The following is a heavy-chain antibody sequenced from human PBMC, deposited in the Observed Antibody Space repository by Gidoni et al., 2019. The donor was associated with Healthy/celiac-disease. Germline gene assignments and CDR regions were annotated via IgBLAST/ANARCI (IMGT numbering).Heavy chain of an antibody. CDR2: IYYSGST. Sequence: QVQLQESGPGLVKPSQTLSLTCTVSGGPIRSGYYYWSWIRQPPGKGLEWIGYIYYSGSTYYNPSLKSRVTISVDTSKNQFSLKLSSVTAADTAVYDCARAATPTVVTPDWFDPWGQGTLVTVSS. CDR1: GGPIRSGYYY. J-gene: IGHJ5*02. V-gene: IGHV4-30-4*01. D-gene: IGHD4-17*01. CDR3: ARAATPTVVTPDWFDP.